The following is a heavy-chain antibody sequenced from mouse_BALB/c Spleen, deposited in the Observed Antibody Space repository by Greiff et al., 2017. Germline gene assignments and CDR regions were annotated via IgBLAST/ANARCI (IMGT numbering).Heavy chain of an antibody. CDR3: ARRLITRAFYAMDY. D-gene: IGHD2-4*01. CDR2: INPYNDGT. Sequence: EVQLQESGPELVKPGASVKMSCKASGYTFTSYVMHWVKQKPGQGLEWIGYINPYNDGTKYNEKFKGKATLTSDKSSSTAYMELSSLTSEDSAVYYCARRLITRAFYAMDYWGQGTSVTVSS. J-gene: IGHJ4*01. V-gene: IGHV1-14*01. CDR1: GYTFTSYV.